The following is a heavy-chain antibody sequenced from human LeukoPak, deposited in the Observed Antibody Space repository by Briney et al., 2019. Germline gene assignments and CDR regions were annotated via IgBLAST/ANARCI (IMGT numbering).Heavy chain of an antibody. D-gene: IGHD2-15*01. CDR3: AREGRDYWYFDL. CDR2: ISNDGTTT. J-gene: IGHJ2*01. Sequence: GGSLRLSCAASGFTFSSYWMHWVRQAPGKGLVWVSRISNDGTTTSYADSVKGRFTISRDNAKNTLYLQMNSLRAEDTAVYYCAREGRDYWYFDLWGRGTLVPVSS. V-gene: IGHV3-74*01. CDR1: GFTFSSYW.